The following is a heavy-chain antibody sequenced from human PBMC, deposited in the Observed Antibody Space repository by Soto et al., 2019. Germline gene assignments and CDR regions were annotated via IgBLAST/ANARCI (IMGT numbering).Heavy chain of an antibody. J-gene: IGHJ5*02. CDR1: GGSISSSSYY. Sequence: SETLSLTCTVSGGSISSSSYYWGWIRQPPGKGLEWIGSIYYSGSTYYNPSLKSQVTISVDTSKNQFSLKLSSVTAADTAVYYCARDLGSDILTGYLNNWFDPWGQGTLVTVSS. V-gene: IGHV4-39*02. CDR3: ARDLGSDILTGYLNNWFDP. CDR2: IYYSGST. D-gene: IGHD3-9*01.